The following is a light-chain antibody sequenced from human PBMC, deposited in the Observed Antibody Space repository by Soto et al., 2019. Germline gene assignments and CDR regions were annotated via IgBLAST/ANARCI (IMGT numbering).Light chain of an antibody. CDR1: QSVSNN. CDR2: GAS. V-gene: IGKV3-15*01. J-gene: IGKJ2*01. Sequence: EIVMTQSPATLSVSPGERATLSCRASQSVSNNLAWYQQKPGQAPRLLIYGASTRATCIPARFSGSGSGTDFTLTISSLQSEDFAVYYCQQYNNCPPYTFGQGTKLEIK. CDR3: QQYNNCPPYT.